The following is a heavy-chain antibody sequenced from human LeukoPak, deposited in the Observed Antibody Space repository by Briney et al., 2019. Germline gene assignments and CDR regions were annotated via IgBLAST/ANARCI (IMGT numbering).Heavy chain of an antibody. CDR1: GFTFSSYS. Sequence: GGSLRLSCAASGFTFSSYSMNWVRQAPGKGLEWVSSISSSSSYIYYADSVKGRFTISRDNAKNPLYLQMNSLRAEDTAVYYCARGGNLYSSSWYYWGQGTLVTVSS. CDR2: ISSSSSYI. CDR3: ARGGNLYSSSWYY. J-gene: IGHJ4*02. V-gene: IGHV3-21*01. D-gene: IGHD6-13*01.